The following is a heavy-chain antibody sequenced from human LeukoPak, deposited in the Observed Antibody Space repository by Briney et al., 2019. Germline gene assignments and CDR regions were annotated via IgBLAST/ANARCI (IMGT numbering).Heavy chain of an antibody. Sequence: PGGSLRLSCAASGFTFSSYAMSWVRQAPGKGLEWVSAISGSGGSTYYADSVKGRFTISRDNSKNTLYLQMNSLRAEDTAVYYCAKDRWSYYDSSGSSYFQHWGQGILVTVSS. V-gene: IGHV3-23*01. D-gene: IGHD3-22*01. CDR1: GFTFSSYA. J-gene: IGHJ1*01. CDR2: ISGSGGST. CDR3: AKDRWSYYDSSGSSYFQH.